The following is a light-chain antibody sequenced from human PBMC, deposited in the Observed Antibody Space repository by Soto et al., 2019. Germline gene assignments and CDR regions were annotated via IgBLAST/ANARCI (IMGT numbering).Light chain of an antibody. CDR3: QQYKKWPRT. V-gene: IGKV3-15*01. Sequence: VVMTQSPDTLSVSPWERATLSCRASQSVSSSYLAWYQQKPGQAPRLLIYDASTRATGIPARFSGSGSGTEFTLTISSLQSEDFAVYYCQQYKKWPRTFSHGTKVDIK. CDR2: DAS. CDR1: QSVSSSY. J-gene: IGKJ1*01.